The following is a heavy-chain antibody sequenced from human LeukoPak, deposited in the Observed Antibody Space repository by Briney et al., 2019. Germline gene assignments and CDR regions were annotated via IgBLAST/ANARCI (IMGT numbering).Heavy chain of an antibody. CDR3: ARRDISSGWSFDY. V-gene: IGHV4-4*07. D-gene: IGHD6-19*01. Sequence: SETLSLTCTVSGGSISNYHWSWIRQPAGKGLEWIGQIHTSGRTNYNLPLQSRVTMSIDTPENQLSLTIRSVTAADTAVYYCARRDISSGWSFDYWGQGTLVTVSS. CDR1: GGSISNYH. J-gene: IGHJ4*02. CDR2: IHTSGRT.